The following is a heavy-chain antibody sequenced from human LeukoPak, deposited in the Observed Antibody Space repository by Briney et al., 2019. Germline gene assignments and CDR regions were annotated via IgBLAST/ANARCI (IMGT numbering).Heavy chain of an antibody. CDR3: AKDDYGSGTPTDY. V-gene: IGHV3-23*01. J-gene: IGHJ4*02. CDR1: GFTFSSYA. D-gene: IGHD3-10*01. CDR2: ISGSGGST. Sequence: GGSLRLSCAASGFTFSSYAMSWVRQAPGKGLKWVSAISGSGGSTYYADSVKGRFTISRDNSKNTLYLQMNSLRAEDTAVYYCAKDDYGSGTPTDYWGQGTLVTVSS.